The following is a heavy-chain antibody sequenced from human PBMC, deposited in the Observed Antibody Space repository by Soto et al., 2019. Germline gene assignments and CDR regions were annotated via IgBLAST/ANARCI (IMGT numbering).Heavy chain of an antibody. CDR2: ISYDGSNT. V-gene: IGHV3-30*18. D-gene: IGHD1-26*01. Sequence: GGSLRLSCAVSGFTLSSYGMHWVRQAPGKGLEWVAIISYDGSNTYYADSVKGRFTISRDNSKNTLYLQMNSLRAEDTSVYYCAKEGGLSGSYYISSSYYFDYWGQGTLVTVSS. CDR3: AKEGGLSGSYYISSSYYFDY. J-gene: IGHJ4*02. CDR1: GFTLSSYG.